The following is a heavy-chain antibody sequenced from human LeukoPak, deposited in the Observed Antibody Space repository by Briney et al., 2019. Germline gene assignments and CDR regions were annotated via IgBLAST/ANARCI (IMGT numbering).Heavy chain of an antibody. Sequence: GGSLRLSCAASGFTFSSYGMHWVRQAPGKGLEGVAFIRYDGSNKYYADSVKGRFTISRDNSKNTLYLQMNSLRAEDTAVYYCAKDGKRGCSYGSRPSWFDPWGQGTLVTVSS. D-gene: IGHD5-18*01. CDR2: IRYDGSNK. CDR3: AKDGKRGCSYGSRPSWFDP. CDR1: GFTFSSYG. J-gene: IGHJ5*02. V-gene: IGHV3-30*02.